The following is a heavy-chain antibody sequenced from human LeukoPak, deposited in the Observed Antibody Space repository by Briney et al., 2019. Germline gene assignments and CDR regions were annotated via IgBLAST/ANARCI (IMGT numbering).Heavy chain of an antibody. CDR2: ISSSSSYI. CDR1: GFTFSGYS. J-gene: IGHJ3*02. V-gene: IGHV3-21*01. D-gene: IGHD2-15*01. Sequence: GGSLRLSXAPSGFTFSGYSLNWVRQAPGKGLEWVSSISSSSSYIYYADSVKGRFTISRDNAKNSLYLQMNSLRAEDTAVYYCARRGLVASGAFDIWGQGTMVTVSS. CDR3: ARRGLVASGAFDI.